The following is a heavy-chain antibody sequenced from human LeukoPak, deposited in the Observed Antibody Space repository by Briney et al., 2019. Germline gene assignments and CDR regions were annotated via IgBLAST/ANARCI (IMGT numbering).Heavy chain of an antibody. CDR2: IVHSGST. CDR3: ARRLRFVGVWFDP. V-gene: IGHV4-34*12. CDR1: GGSFSGYY. Sequence: PSETLSLTCGVYGGSFSGYYWSWIRQPPGKGLEWIGEIVHSGSTNYNPALKRRGTISVDTSKNQFSLKLTSVTAADTAVYYCARRLRFVGVWFDPWGQGTLVTVSS. J-gene: IGHJ5*02. D-gene: IGHD3-10*01.